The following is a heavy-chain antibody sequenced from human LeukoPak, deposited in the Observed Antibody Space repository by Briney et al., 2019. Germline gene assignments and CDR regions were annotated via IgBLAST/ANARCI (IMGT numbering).Heavy chain of an antibody. Sequence: PSETLSLTCTVSGGSISNYYWNWIRQPPGKGLEWIGYIYYTGNTNYNPPLKSRVTISVDTSKNQFSLKLSSVTAADTAVYYCARRLGRKFGERFYYYHYMDVWGKGTTVTISS. CDR1: GGSISNYY. CDR2: IYYTGNT. V-gene: IGHV4-59*01. CDR3: ARRLGRKFGERFYYYHYMDV. J-gene: IGHJ6*03. D-gene: IGHD3-10*01.